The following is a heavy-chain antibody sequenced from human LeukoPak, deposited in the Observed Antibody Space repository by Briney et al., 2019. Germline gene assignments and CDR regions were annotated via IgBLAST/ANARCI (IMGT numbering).Heavy chain of an antibody. CDR2: ISYDGSNK. D-gene: IGHD3-22*01. CDR1: GFTFSSYT. J-gene: IGHJ4*02. V-gene: IGHV3-30-3*01. CDR3: ARASGYYYSSHFDY. Sequence: GGSLRLSCAASGFTFSSYTMNWVRQAPGKGLEWVAVISYDGSNKYYADSVKGRFTISRDNSKNTLYLQMNSLRAEDTAVYYCARASGYYYSSHFDYWGQGTLVTVSS.